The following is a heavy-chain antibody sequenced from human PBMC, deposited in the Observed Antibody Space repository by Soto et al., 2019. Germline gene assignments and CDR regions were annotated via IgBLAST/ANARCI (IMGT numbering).Heavy chain of an antibody. CDR1: GFTFSSYG. D-gene: IGHD3-3*01. CDR2: IWYDGSNK. Sequence: QVQLVESGGGVVQPGRSLRLSCAASGFTFSSYGMHWVRQAPGKGLEWVAVIWYDGSNKYYADSVKGRFTISRDNSKNTLYLQKNSLRAEDTAVYYCARDGDFWSGTLRADDAFDLWGQGTMVTVSS. J-gene: IGHJ3*01. CDR3: ARDGDFWSGTLRADDAFDL. V-gene: IGHV3-33*01.